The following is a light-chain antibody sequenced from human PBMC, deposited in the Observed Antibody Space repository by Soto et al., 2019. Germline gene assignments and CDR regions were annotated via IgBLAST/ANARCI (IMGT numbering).Light chain of an antibody. CDR3: QSYDSSLSGWV. V-gene: IGLV1-40*01. Sequence: QSALTQPPSVSGAPGQRVTISCTGSSSSIGTGYDVHWYQQLPGTAPKLLIYANSNRPSGVPDRFSGSKSGTSASLAITGLQVEDEADYYCQSYDSSLSGWVFGGGTQLTVL. J-gene: IGLJ7*01. CDR1: SSSIGTGYD. CDR2: ANS.